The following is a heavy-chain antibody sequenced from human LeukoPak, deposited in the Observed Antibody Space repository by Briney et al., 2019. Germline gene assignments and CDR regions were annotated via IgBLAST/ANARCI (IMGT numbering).Heavy chain of an antibody. Sequence: SETLSLTCAAYGGSFSGYYWSWIRQPPGKGLEWIGEINHSGSTNYNPSLKSRVTISVDTSKNQFSLKLSSVTAADTAVYYCARGWTPSGDSEPGSNGPSYFDYWGQGTLVTVSS. V-gene: IGHV4-34*01. D-gene: IGHD4-17*01. J-gene: IGHJ4*02. CDR1: GGSFSGYY. CDR3: ARGWTPSGDSEPGSNGPSYFDY. CDR2: INHSGST.